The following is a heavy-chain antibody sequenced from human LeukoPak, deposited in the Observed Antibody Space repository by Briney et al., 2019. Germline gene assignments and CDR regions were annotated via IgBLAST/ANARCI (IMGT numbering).Heavy chain of an antibody. D-gene: IGHD2-2*01. V-gene: IGHV1-18*01. CDR3: ARDGTSTDDY. Sequence: ASVRVSCMTPGYTFSNFGINWVRKAPGQGLEWMGWISGNNDNPNYGQKFQGRFTVTTDSYTSTAYMELRNLRFDDTAVYYCARDGTSTDDYWGQGTLVTVSS. CDR1: GYTFSNFG. J-gene: IGHJ4*02. CDR2: ISGNNDNP.